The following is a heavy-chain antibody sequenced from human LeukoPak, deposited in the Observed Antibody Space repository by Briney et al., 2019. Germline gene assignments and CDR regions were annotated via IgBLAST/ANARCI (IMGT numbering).Heavy chain of an antibody. D-gene: IGHD3-9*01. CDR3: ARLGKDILTGYYKSGDY. CDR1: GGTFSSYA. V-gene: IGHV1-69*13. CDR2: IIPIFGTA. J-gene: IGHJ4*02. Sequence: SVKVSCKASGGTFSSYAISWVRQAPGQGLEWMGGIIPIFGTANYAQKFQGRVTITADESTSTAYMELSSLRSEDTAVYYCARLGKDILTGYYKSGDYWGQGTLVTVSP.